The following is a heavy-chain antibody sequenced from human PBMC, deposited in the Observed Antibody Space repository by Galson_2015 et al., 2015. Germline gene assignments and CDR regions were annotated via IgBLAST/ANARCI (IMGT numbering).Heavy chain of an antibody. D-gene: IGHD1-26*01. CDR2: IWYDGSNK. CDR1: GFTFSSYG. Sequence: SLRLSCAASGFTFSSYGMHWVRQAPGKGLEWVAVIWYDGSNKYYADSVKGRFTISRDNSKNTLYLQMNSLRAEDTAVYYCAREYVVGATGAFDYWGQGTLVTVSS. V-gene: IGHV3-33*01. J-gene: IGHJ4*02. CDR3: AREYVVGATGAFDY.